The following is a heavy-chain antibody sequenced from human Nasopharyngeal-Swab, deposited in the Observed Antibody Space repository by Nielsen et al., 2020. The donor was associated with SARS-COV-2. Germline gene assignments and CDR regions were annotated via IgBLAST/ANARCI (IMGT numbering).Heavy chain of an antibody. J-gene: IGHJ6*02. CDR1: GGSIRSGGYF. D-gene: IGHD3-9*01. V-gene: IGHV4-61*02. CDR3: TRDVNGYDDILTGFYRDYYYYMDV. CDR2: FYSSGNA. Sequence: SETLSLTCTVSGGSIRSGGYFWSWVRRPAGKGLERIGRFYSSGNANYNPSLKSCVIMSLDTSINQFSLKLSSVIAADTAVYYCTRDVNGYDDILTGFYRDYYYYMDVWGQGTPVTVSS.